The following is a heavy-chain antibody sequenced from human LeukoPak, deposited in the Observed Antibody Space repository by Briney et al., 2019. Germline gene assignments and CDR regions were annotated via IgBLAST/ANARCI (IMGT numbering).Heavy chain of an antibody. Sequence: SETLSLTCTVSGGSISSGGYYWSWIRQHPGKGLEWIGYIYYSGSTYYNPSLMSRVTISVDTSKNQFSLKLSSVTAADTAVYYCAGGVGYSYGKYPFDYWGQGTLVTVSS. V-gene: IGHV4-31*03. CDR2: IYYSGST. CDR1: GGSISSGGYY. D-gene: IGHD5-18*01. J-gene: IGHJ4*02. CDR3: AGGVGYSYGKYPFDY.